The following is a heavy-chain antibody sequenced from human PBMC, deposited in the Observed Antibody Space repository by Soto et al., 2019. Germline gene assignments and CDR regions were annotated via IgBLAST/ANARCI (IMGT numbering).Heavy chain of an antibody. V-gene: IGHV4-34*01. D-gene: IGHD3-10*01. CDR2: INHSGST. CDR1: GGSFSGYY. Sequence: SETLSLTCAVYGGSFSGYYLSWIRQNPGKGLEWIGEINHSGSTNYDPSLKSRVTISVDTSKNQFSLKLSSVTAADTAVYYCARGRYMVRGVIMAAWGQGTLVTVSS. J-gene: IGHJ5*02. CDR3: ARGRYMVRGVIMAA.